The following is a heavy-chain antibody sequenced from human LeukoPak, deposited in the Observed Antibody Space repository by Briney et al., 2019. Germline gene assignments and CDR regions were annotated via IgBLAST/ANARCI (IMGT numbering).Heavy chain of an antibody. V-gene: IGHV4-59*11. CDR2: VYKSGDI. CDR3: ASGKYFYDDPASLNRASRTALDL. CDR1: GDSTAGRY. D-gene: IGHD3-16*01. J-gene: IGHJ3*01. Sequence: SETLSLTCSVSGDSTAGRYWSWIRQSPGKGLEWLGLVYKSGDINYHPSFRSRLSVSLDRSKTQVSLRLRTVTAADTAVYYCASGKYFYDDPASLNRASRTALDLWARGTMVIVSS.